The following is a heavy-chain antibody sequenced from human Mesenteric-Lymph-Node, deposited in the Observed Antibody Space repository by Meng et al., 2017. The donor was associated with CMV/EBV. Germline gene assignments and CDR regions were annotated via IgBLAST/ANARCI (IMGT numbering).Heavy chain of an antibody. Sequence: GGSLRLSCAASGFIFRNYDMHWVRQSADKGLEWVSGIGTTGDSHYRDSVRGRFTISRDNSKNTVYLQMNSLRVDDTAVYYCAGDQGGGRFDYWGQGTLVTVFS. CDR3: AGDQGGGRFDY. D-gene: IGHD3-16*01. CDR1: GFIFRNYD. CDR2: IGTTGDS. J-gene: IGHJ4*02. V-gene: IGHV3-13*01.